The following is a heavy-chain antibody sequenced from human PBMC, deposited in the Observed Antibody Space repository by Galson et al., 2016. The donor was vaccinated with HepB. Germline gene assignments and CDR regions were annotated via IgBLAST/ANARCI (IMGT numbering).Heavy chain of an antibody. J-gene: IGHJ5*02. CDR2: IKNKTDDGTT. Sequence: SLRLSCAASGFTFTNAWMNWVRQAPGKGLEWVGRIKNKTDDGTTDYAAPVQGRFTISRDDSKNTLYLQMNGLKTEDTAVYYCTTILRGVAGAWGQGALVTVSS. CDR3: TTILRGVAGA. D-gene: IGHD2-15*01. V-gene: IGHV3-15*01. CDR1: GFTFTNAW.